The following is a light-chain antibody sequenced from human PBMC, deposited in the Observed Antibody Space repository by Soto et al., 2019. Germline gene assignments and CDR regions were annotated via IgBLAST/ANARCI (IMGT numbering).Light chain of an antibody. CDR2: DVS. CDR3: SSYTSSNSYV. CDR1: SSDVGGYKY. V-gene: IGLV2-14*03. Sequence: QSVLTQPASVSGSPGQSIAISCTGSSSDVGGYKYVSWYQQHPGKAPKLMIYDVSNRPSGVSDRFSGSKSVNTASLTISGLQSEDEADYYCSSYTSSNSYVFGTGTKLTVL. J-gene: IGLJ1*01.